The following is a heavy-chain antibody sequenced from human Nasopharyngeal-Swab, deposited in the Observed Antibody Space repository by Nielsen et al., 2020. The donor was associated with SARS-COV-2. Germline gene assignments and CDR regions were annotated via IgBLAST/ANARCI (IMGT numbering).Heavy chain of an antibody. V-gene: IGHV5-51*01. CDR1: GYSFTSYW. CDR3: ARLTDDVDIPKSILPGFEY. Sequence: GESLKISCKGSGYSFTSYWIGWVRQKPGKGLEWMGIIYPGDSDTRYSPSFQGQVTISVDKSINTAYVQWSSLKASDTAMYYCARLTDDVDIPKSILPGFEYWGQGTLVTVST. J-gene: IGHJ4*02. CDR2: IYPGDSDT. D-gene: IGHD3-16*02.